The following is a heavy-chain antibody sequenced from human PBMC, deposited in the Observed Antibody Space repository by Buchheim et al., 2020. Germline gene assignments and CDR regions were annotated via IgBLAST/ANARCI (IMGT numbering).Heavy chain of an antibody. CDR1: GGSISSGDYY. V-gene: IGHV4-30-4*01. CDR3: AREIVVRVPYYYYYGMDV. D-gene: IGHD3-22*01. Sequence: QVQLQESGPGLVKPSQTLSLTCTVSGGSISSGDYYWSWIRQPPGKGLEWIGYIYYSGSTYYNPSPKSRVPISVDTSQNQFSLKLSSVTAADTAVYYCAREIVVRVPYYYYYGMDVWGQGTT. CDR2: IYYSGST. J-gene: IGHJ6*02.